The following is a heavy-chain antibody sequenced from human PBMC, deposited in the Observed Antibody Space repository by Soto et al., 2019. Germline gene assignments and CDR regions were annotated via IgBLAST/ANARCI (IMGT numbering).Heavy chain of an antibody. CDR1: GNTFTSYD. D-gene: IGHD3-10*01. CDR3: ARGRASGSYYLLDY. V-gene: IGHV1-8*01. J-gene: IGHJ4*02. CDR2: INPNSGNI. Sequence: GASVKVSCKASGNTFTSYDINWVRQATGHGLDWIGLINPNSGNIGNAQKVQARATMTRDTAIRTAYMEVSRLRSDDTVVYYCARGRASGSYYLLDYWGQGTLVTVSS.